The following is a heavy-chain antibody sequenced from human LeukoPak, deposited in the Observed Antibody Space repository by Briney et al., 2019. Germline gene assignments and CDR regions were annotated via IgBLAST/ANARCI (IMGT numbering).Heavy chain of an antibody. Sequence: GGSLRLFCAASGFTFSSYAMHWVRQAPGKGLEWVSFIYSDNTHYSDSVKGRFTISRDNSKNTLYLQMNSLRAEDTAVYYCARRAGAYSHPYDYWGQGTLVTVSS. CDR1: GFTFSSYA. J-gene: IGHJ4*02. CDR3: ARRAGAYSHPYDY. D-gene: IGHD4/OR15-4a*01. CDR2: IYSDNT. V-gene: IGHV3-53*01.